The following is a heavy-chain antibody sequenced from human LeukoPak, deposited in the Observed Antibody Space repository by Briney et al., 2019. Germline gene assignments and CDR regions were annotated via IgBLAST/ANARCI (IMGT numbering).Heavy chain of an antibody. CDR1: GFTFSSYS. D-gene: IGHD3-10*01. CDR3: ASTDYYGSGSQEQFDY. Sequence: GGSLRLSCAASGFTFSSYSMNWVRQAPGKGLEWVSYISSSSSTIYYADSVKGRFTISRDNAKNSLYLQMNSLRAEDTAVYYCASTDYYGSGSQEQFDYWGQGTLVTVSS. V-gene: IGHV3-48*01. CDR2: ISSSSSTI. J-gene: IGHJ4*02.